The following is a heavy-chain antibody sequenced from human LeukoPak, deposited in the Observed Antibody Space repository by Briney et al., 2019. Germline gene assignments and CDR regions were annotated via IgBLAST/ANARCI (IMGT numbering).Heavy chain of an antibody. J-gene: IGHJ4*02. Sequence: TLSLTCTVSGGSINSEYWTGVRITQGKALEWVGYIYFSGSTNYNPSLESRLTISLDTPKKQFSLNLTSVTAADTATYYCTRGRFSMLTETYFFDSWGQGSLVIVSS. CDR1: GGSINSEY. CDR3: TRGRFSMLTETYFFDS. V-gene: IGHV4-59*01. CDR2: IYFSGST. D-gene: IGHD2-8*01.